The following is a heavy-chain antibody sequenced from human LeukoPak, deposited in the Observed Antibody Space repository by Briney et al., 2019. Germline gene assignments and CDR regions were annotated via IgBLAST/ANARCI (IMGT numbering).Heavy chain of an antibody. V-gene: IGHV4-4*02. D-gene: IGHD5-18*01. CDR1: GGSISSSNW. Sequence: SETLSLTCAVSGGSISSSNWWSWVRQPPGKGLEWIGEIYHSGSTNYNPSLESRVTISVDTSKNQFSLKLSSVTAADTAVYYCARDSPWIQLWPTFDYWGQGTLVTVSS. CDR3: ARDSPWIQLWPTFDY. CDR2: IYHSGST. J-gene: IGHJ4*02.